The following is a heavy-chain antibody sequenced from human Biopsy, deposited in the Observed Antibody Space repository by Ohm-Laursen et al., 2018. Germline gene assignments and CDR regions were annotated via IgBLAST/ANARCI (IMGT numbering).Heavy chain of an antibody. CDR1: GDSINNYY. CDR3: ARGTGRYYVYGAFDI. J-gene: IGHJ3*02. V-gene: IGHV4-4*07. D-gene: IGHD1-26*01. CDR2: IYTSGSP. Sequence: GTLYLTCTVSGDSINNYYWSWIRQPAGKGLEWIGRIYTSGSPNYNLSLESRVTMSVDTSKNQFPLNLRSVTAADTAVYYCARGTGRYYVYGAFDIWGQGTVVTVSS.